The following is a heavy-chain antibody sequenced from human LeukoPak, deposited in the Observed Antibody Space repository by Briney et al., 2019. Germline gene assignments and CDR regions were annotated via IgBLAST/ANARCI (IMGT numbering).Heavy chain of an antibody. CDR1: GFTFDDYA. Sequence: GGSLGLSCAASGFTFDDYAMHWVRQAPGKGLEWVSGISWNSGSIGYADSVKGRFTISRDNAKSSLYLQMNSLRAEDMALYYCAKEGRDVYFDYWGQGTLVTVSS. V-gene: IGHV3-9*03. J-gene: IGHJ4*02. CDR3: AKEGRDVYFDY. CDR2: ISWNSGSI.